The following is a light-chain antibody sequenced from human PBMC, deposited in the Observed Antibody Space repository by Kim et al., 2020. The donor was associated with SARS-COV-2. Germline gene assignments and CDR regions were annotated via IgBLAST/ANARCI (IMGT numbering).Light chain of an antibody. V-gene: IGKV3-11*01. J-gene: IGKJ4*01. CDR2: DAS. Sequence: LAPGERAPLTCRASQSVYSYFAGYQQKPGQAPRLLMYDASNRATGIPARFSGGGFGTDFTLTISSLEPEDFAVYYCQQRNNWPLTFGGGTKVDIK. CDR3: QQRNNWPLT. CDR1: QSVYSY.